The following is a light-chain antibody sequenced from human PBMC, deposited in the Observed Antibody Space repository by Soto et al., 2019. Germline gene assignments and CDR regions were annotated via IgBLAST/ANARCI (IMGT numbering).Light chain of an antibody. J-gene: IGKJ5*01. CDR2: AAS. CDR3: QQLNSYSIT. V-gene: IGKV1-9*01. Sequence: DIPFTQSPSFLSASVGDRVTIPCRASQGISSYLAWYQQKPGKAPKLLIYAASTLQSGVPSRFSGSGSGTEFTLTISSLQPEDFATYYCQQLNSYSITFGQGTRLEIK. CDR1: QGISSY.